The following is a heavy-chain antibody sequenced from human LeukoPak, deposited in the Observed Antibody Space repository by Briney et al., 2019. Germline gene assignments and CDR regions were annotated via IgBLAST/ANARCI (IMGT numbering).Heavy chain of an antibody. V-gene: IGHV4-34*01. D-gene: IGHD6-13*01. Sequence: SETLSLTCAVYGGSFSSYYWSWIRQPPGKGLEWIGEINHSGSTNYNPSLKSRVSISVDTSKNQFSLKLSSVTAADTAVYYCARRETYSSSSSGKRNWFDPWGQGTLVTVSS. CDR3: ARRETYSSSSSGKRNWFDP. J-gene: IGHJ5*02. CDR2: INHSGST. CDR1: GGSFSSYY.